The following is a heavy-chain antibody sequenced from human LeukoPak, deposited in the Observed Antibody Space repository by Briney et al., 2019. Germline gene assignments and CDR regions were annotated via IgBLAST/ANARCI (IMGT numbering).Heavy chain of an antibody. CDR2: ISGSGGST. CDR1: GFTFSSYA. D-gene: IGHD3-10*01. V-gene: IGHV3-23*01. CDR3: AKNPIAMVRGVKNWFDP. Sequence: GGSLRLSCAASGFTFSSYAMSWVRQAPGKGLEWVSAISGSGGSTYYADSVKGRFTISRDNSKNTLYLQMNSLRAEDTAVYYCAKNPIAMVRGVKNWFDPWGQGTLVTVSS. J-gene: IGHJ5*02.